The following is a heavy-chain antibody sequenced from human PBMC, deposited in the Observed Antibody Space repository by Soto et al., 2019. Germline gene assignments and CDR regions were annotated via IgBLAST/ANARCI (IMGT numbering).Heavy chain of an antibody. V-gene: IGHV1-69*04. Sequence: QVHLVQSGAEMKKPGSSVKVSCKVSGGDLTNSGISWVRQAPGQGLEWMGGIFPLLAMVDYSQKFQGRAPITADESTNTAYMDLGSPRSEDTAVYYSAKEDGAGFKSWGQGTLVIVSS. D-gene: IGHD1-26*01. CDR3: AKEDGAGFKS. CDR1: GGDLTNSG. CDR2: IFPLLAMV. J-gene: IGHJ4*02.